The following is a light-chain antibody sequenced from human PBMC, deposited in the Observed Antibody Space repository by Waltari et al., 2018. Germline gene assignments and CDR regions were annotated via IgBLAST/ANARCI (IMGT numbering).Light chain of an antibody. Sequence: QSALTQEGSVSGPVGQKVTLSCTGNSDNVGRYAVGWYQQIFHGAPKTVMFGNSLPSGVSNRFSGSKSGNTASLTISGLQAEDEADYYCSSYTRHETGIFGGGTKLTVL. CDR3: SSYTRHETGI. J-gene: IGLJ2*01. V-gene: IGLV2-14*01. CDR2: GN. CDR1: SDNVGRYA.